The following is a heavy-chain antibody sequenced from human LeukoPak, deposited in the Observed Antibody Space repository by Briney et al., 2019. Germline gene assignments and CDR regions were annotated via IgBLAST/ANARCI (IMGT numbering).Heavy chain of an antibody. CDR2: INHSGST. V-gene: IGHV4-34*01. Sequence: SETLSLTCSVYGGSFSDYYWSWIRQPPGKGLEWIGEINHSGSTYYNPSLKSRVTISVDTSKNQFSLKLSSVTAADTAVYYCARVVVAARYFDYWGQGTLVTVSS. J-gene: IGHJ4*02. D-gene: IGHD2-15*01. CDR1: GGSFSDYY. CDR3: ARVVVAARYFDY.